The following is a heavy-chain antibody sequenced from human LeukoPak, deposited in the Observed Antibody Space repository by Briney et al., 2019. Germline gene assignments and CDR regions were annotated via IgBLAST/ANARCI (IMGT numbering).Heavy chain of an antibody. CDR3: ARHYSSSSHFGY. J-gene: IGHJ4*02. V-gene: IGHV4-4*09. D-gene: IGHD6-6*01. CDR1: GDPMSHYY. Sequence: PSETLSLTCTVSGDPMSHYYWSWIRQPPGKGLEWIGYIYTSGSTNYNPSLKSRVTISVDTSKNQFSLKLTSVTAADTAVYYCARHYSSSSHFGYWGQGTLVTVSS. CDR2: IYTSGST.